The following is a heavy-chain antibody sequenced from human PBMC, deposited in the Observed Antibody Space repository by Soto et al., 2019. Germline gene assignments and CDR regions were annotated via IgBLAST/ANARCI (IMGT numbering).Heavy chain of an antibody. CDR2: IVPIFGKP. CDR1: GDTFSDYT. CDR3: ARGKDGSDYYFDS. V-gene: IGHV1-69*01. J-gene: IGHJ4*02. Sequence: QVQLVQSGAEVTKPGSSVKVSCKASGDTFSDYTISWARQAPGQGLEWMGGIVPIFGKPTYTQKFQGRVTITADESTTTAYMELSSLRSEDTAVYYCARGKDGSDYYFDSWGQGTLVTVSS. D-gene: IGHD3-22*01.